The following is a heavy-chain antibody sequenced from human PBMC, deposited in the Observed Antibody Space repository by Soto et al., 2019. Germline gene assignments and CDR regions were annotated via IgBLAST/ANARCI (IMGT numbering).Heavy chain of an antibody. CDR3: ATTHSAGWPIH. D-gene: IGHD6-19*01. V-gene: IGHV1-18*01. CDR2: ISAYNTNA. Sequence: QVQLVQSGAEVKKPGASVKVSCKASGYTFTNYGIVWVRQATGQGLEWMGWISAYNTNADYAQMYQGRATMTADTSTSTAYMELSSMRSDDTAVYYCATTHSAGWPIHCGQGPLVTVSS. CDR1: GYTFTNYG. J-gene: IGHJ4*02.